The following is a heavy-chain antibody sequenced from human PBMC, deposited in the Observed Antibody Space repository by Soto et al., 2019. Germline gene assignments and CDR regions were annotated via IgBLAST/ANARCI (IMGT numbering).Heavy chain of an antibody. J-gene: IGHJ6*02. D-gene: IGHD5-18*01. CDR2: ISGSGGST. V-gene: IGHV3-23*01. CDR1: GFTFSSYA. Sequence: EVQLLESGGGLVQPGGSLRLSCAASGFTFSSYAMSWVRQAPGKGLEWVSAISGSGGSTYYADSVKGRFTISRDNSKNTLYLQMNSLRAEDTAVYYCAKDTAMAHYYYYGMDVWGQGTTVTVSS. CDR3: AKDTAMAHYYYYGMDV.